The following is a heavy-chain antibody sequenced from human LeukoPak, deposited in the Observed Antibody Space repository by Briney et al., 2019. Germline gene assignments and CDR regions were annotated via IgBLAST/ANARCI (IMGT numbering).Heavy chain of an antibody. CDR2: IYHSGST. V-gene: IGHV4-38-2*01. D-gene: IGHD3-22*01. CDR1: DYSISSGYY. J-gene: IGHJ4*02. Sequence: SETLSLTCAVSDYSISSGYYWGWIRQPPGKGREWIGSIYHSGSTYYNPSLKSRVTISVDTSKNQFSLKLSSVTAADTAVYYCARHYYYDSSGYPLDYWGQGTLVTVSS. CDR3: ARHYYYDSSGYPLDY.